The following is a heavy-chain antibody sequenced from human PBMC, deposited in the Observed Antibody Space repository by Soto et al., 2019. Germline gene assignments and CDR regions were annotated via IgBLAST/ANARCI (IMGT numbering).Heavy chain of an antibody. CDR2: IGPDGSNI. J-gene: IGHJ4*02. CDR3: VRDNNWSFDY. Sequence: GASLRLSCAASGFIFSSHWMHWVRQAPGKGLVGVSHIGPDGSNIWEADSVQGRFTISRDNARNRLYLQMNSLRDEDTARYYCVRDNNWSFDYWGQGILVTVSS. CDR1: GFIFSSHW. V-gene: IGHV3-74*01. D-gene: IGHD1-1*01.